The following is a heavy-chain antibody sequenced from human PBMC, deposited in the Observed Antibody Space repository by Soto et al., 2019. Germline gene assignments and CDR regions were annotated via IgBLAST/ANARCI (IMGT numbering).Heavy chain of an antibody. CDR2: IYYSGST. CDR1: GGSISSYY. Sequence: SETLSLTCTVSGGSISSYYWSWIRQPPGKGLEWIGNIYYSGSTNYNPSLKSRVTISVDTSKSQFSLKVNSVSAADTAVYYCARAPLRDGSYSIPRTFGFWGPGTLVTVSS. CDR3: ARAPLRDGSYSIPRTFGF. J-gene: IGHJ4*02. V-gene: IGHV4-59*08. D-gene: IGHD1-26*01.